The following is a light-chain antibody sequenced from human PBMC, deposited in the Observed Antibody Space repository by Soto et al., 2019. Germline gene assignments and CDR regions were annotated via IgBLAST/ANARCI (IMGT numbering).Light chain of an antibody. CDR3: SSYISSRTYV. Sequence: QSALTQPASVSGSPGQSITISCTGTSSDIGRYNYVSWYQQYPGKAPKFMIYDVSNRPSGVSNRFSGSKSGNTASLTISGLQAEDEADYYCSSYISSRTYVFGTGTKVTVL. CDR2: DVS. J-gene: IGLJ1*01. V-gene: IGLV2-14*01. CDR1: SSDIGRYNY.